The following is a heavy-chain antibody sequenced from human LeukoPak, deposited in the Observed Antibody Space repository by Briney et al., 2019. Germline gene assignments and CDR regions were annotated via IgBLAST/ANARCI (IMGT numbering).Heavy chain of an antibody. D-gene: IGHD4-17*01. CDR3: ARESGVDGDYVSYYFDY. V-gene: IGHV1-18*01. CDR2: ISAYNGNT. CDR1: GYTFTSYG. J-gene: IGHJ4*02. Sequence: ASVKVSSKASGYTFTSYGISWVRQAPGQGLEWMGWISAYNGNTNYAQKLQGRVTMTTDTSTSTAYMELRSLRSDDTAVYYCARESGVDGDYVSYYFDYWGQGTLVTVSS.